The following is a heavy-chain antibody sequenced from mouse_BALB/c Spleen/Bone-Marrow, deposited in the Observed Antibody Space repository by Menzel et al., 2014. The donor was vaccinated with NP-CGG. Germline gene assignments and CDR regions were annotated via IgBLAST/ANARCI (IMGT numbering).Heavy chain of an antibody. CDR2: IWGGGNT. J-gene: IGHJ4*01. D-gene: IGHD1-1*01. CDR3: ARFITTGTMDY. CDR1: GFSLSRYS. V-gene: IGHV2-6-4*01. Sequence: VKLMESGPGLVAPSQSLSITCTVSGFSLSRYSIHWVRQPPGEGLEWLGVIWGGGNTDYNSALKSGLSISKDNSKSQVFLKMNSLQPDDTAMYYCARFITTGTMDYWGQGTSVTVSS.